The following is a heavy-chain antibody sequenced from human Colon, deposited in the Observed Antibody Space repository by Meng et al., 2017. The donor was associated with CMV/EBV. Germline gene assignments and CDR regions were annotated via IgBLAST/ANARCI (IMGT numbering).Heavy chain of an antibody. CDR3: VRGTVVANGGYFDS. CDR1: GYTFNGFY. J-gene: IGHJ4*01. CDR2: INPLDGDT. D-gene: IGHD1-26*01. Sequence: SVKVSCKASGYTFNGFYVHWVRQAPGQGLEWMGWINPLDGDTNYAPKFQGKVTMTRDTSISTAYMDLSRLTSDDTAVYYCVRGTVVANGGYFDSWGQGTLVTVSS. V-gene: IGHV1-2*02.